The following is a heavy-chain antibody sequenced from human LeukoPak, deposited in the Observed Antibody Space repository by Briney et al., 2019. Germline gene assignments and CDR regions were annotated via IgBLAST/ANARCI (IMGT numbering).Heavy chain of an antibody. CDR3: STTYYYGSGSYYRSPFDY. Sequence: GRSLRLSCAASGFTFSSYGMHWVRQAPGKGLEWVAVIWYDGSNKYYADSVKGRFTISRNNSKNTLYLQMNSLRAEDTAVYYCSTTYYYGSGSYYRSPFDYWGQGTLVTVSS. V-gene: IGHV3-33*01. CDR1: GFTFSSYG. CDR2: IWYDGSNK. J-gene: IGHJ4*02. D-gene: IGHD3-10*01.